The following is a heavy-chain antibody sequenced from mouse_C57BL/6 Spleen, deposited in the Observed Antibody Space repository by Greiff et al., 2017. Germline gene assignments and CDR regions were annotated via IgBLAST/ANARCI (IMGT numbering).Heavy chain of an antibody. Sequence: EVKLLESGPELVKPGASVKLSCKASGYTFTDYYMHWVKQSPGKSLEWIGNIYPYDGGNGYNQKFKGKATLTVDKSSSTAYMELRSLTSEDSAVYYCARGDGSSPGWFADWGQGTLVTVSA. J-gene: IGHJ3*01. V-gene: IGHV1-34*01. CDR2: IYPYDGGN. CDR1: GYTFTDYY. CDR3: ARGDGSSPGWFAD. D-gene: IGHD1-1*01.